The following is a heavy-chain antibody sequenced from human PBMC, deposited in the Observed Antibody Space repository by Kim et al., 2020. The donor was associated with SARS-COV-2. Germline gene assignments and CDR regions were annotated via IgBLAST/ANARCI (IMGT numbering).Heavy chain of an antibody. CDR1: GYTLTELS. D-gene: IGHD6-19*01. Sequence: ASVKVSCKVSGYTLTELSLHWVRQAPGKGLEWMGGFDPEDGETIYAQKFQGRVTITEDTSTDTAYMELSSLRSEDTAVYYCSTAIAVAGTTNYYYYRMDVWGQGTTVTVSS. J-gene: IGHJ6*02. CDR2: FDPEDGET. V-gene: IGHV1-24*01. CDR3: STAIAVAGTTNYYYYRMDV.